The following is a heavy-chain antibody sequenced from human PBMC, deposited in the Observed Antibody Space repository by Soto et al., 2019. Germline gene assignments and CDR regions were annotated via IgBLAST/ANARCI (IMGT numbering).Heavy chain of an antibody. V-gene: IGHV4-39*01. CDR3: ARLHSSSPNCVPLDP. J-gene: IGHJ5*02. D-gene: IGHD2-2*01. Sequence: QLQLQESGPGLVKPSETLSLTCTVSGGSISDDTYYWGWIRQPPGMGLEWIGSISYSGTSSYNPALKSRITMSVHTYKKQLSLRLRSVIAADTAVYYCARLHSSSPNCVPLDPWGKGTLIIVSS. CDR2: ISYSGTS. CDR1: GGSISDDTYY.